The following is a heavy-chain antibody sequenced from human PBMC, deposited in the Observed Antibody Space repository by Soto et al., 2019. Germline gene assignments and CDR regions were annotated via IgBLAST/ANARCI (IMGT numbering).Heavy chain of an antibody. CDR3: ARAERGYSYGASTYYYCGMDV. CDR1: GGTFSSYA. CDR2: IIPIFGTA. D-gene: IGHD5-18*01. J-gene: IGHJ6*02. V-gene: IGHV1-69*01. Sequence: QVQLVQSGAEVKKPGSSVKVSCKASGGTFSSYAISWVRQAPGQGLEWMGGIIPIFGTANYAQKFQGRVTITADEATSTAYMELSSLRSEDTAVYYCARAERGYSYGASTYYYCGMDVWGQGTTVTVSS.